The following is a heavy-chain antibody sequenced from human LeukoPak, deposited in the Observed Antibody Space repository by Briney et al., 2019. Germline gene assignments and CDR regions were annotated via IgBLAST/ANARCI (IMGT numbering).Heavy chain of an antibody. Sequence: PGGSLRLSCAASGFTFSSYEMNWVRQAPGKGLEWVSYISSSGSTIYYADSVKGRFTISRDNAKNTLYLQMNSLRAEDTAVYYCARGQVAATAYYYYYYMDVWGKGTTVTVSS. V-gene: IGHV3-48*03. D-gene: IGHD2-15*01. CDR3: ARGQVAATAYYYYYYMDV. CDR1: GFTFSSYE. CDR2: ISSSGSTI. J-gene: IGHJ6*03.